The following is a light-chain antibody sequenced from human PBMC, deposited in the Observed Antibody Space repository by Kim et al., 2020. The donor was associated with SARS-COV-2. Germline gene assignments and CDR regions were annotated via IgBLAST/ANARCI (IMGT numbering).Light chain of an antibody. CDR2: TAT. J-gene: IGKJ2*01. CDR1: HDIWTD. Sequence: AIQMTQSPSVLSASVGDRVTITCRASHDIWTDLDWYQQKPGRAPTLLVHTATDLQSGVSPRFSGEGSGTDFSLTIDSLQPEDLGTFYCLQSHTYPYTFGQGTKLEI. V-gene: IGKV1-6*01. CDR3: LQSHTYPYT.